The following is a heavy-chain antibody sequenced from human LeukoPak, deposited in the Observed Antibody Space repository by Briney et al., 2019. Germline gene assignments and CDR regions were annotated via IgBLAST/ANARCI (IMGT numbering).Heavy chain of an antibody. Sequence: PSETLSLTCAVYGGSFSGYYWSWIRQPPGKGLEWIGEINHSGSTNYNPSLKSRVTISVDTSKNQFSLKLSSVTAADTAVYYCARVAGPRIAAAGTPRGAFDIWGQGTMVTVSS. V-gene: IGHV4-34*01. CDR1: GGSFSGYY. J-gene: IGHJ3*02. CDR3: ARVAGPRIAAAGTPRGAFDI. CDR2: INHSGST. D-gene: IGHD6-13*01.